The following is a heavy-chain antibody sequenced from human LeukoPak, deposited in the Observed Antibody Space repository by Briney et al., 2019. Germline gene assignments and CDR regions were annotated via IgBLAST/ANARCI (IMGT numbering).Heavy chain of an antibody. V-gene: IGHV5-51*01. D-gene: IGHD5-18*01. Sequence: GESLEISCKGSGYRFTSYWIGWVRPMPGKGLGWMGIIYPGDSDTRYSPSFQGQVTISADKSISTAYLQWSSLKASDTAMYYCARHGSGQLWPLIDYWGQGTLVTVSS. J-gene: IGHJ4*02. CDR1: GYRFTSYW. CDR2: IYPGDSDT. CDR3: ARHGSGQLWPLIDY.